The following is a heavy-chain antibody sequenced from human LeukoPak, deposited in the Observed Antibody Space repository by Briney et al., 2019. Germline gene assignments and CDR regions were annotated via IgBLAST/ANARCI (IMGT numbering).Heavy chain of an antibody. CDR1: GYTFTGYY. CDR3: ARVPNSSGWYYFDY. Sequence: ASVKVSCKASGYTFTGYYMHWVRQAPGQGLEWMGWINPNNGGTNYAQKFQGRVTMTRDTSISTAYMELSRLRSDDTAVYYCARVPNSSGWYYFDYWGQGTLVTVSS. J-gene: IGHJ4*02. V-gene: IGHV1-2*02. CDR2: INPNNGGT. D-gene: IGHD6-19*01.